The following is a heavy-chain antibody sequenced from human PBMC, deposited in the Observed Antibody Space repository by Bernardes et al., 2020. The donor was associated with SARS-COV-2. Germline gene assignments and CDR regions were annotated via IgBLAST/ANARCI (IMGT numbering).Heavy chain of an antibody. CDR2: INPNSGGT. CDR1: GYTFTGYY. J-gene: IGHJ6*02. D-gene: IGHD3-22*01. CDR3: ARMPYYYDSSVPLGGMDV. Sequence: ASVKVSCKASGYTFTGYYMHWVRQAPGQGLEWMGWINPNSGGTNYAQKFQGRVTMTRDTSISTAYMELSRLRSDDTAVYYCARMPYYYDSSVPLGGMDVWGQGSTVTVSS. V-gene: IGHV1-2*02.